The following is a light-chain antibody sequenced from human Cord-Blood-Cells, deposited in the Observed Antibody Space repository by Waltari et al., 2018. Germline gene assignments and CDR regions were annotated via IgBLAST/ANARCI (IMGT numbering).Light chain of an antibody. CDR1: SSNIGSNT. CDR3: AAWDDSLNGRYV. J-gene: IGLJ1*01. V-gene: IGLV1-44*01. Sequence: QSVLTQPPSASGTPGQRVTISCSGSSSNIGSNTVNWYQQLPGTAPKPLIYSNNQRPSGVPARFSGSKSGTSASLAISGLQSEDEADYYCAAWDDSLNGRYVFGTGTKVTVL. CDR2: SNN.